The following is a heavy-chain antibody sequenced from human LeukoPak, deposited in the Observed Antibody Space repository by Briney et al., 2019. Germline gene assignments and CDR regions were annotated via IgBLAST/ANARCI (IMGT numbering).Heavy chain of an antibody. Sequence: SETLTLTCAVSGGSFSGYYWSWIRQPPGKGLEWIGYIYFSGSTNYNPSLKSRVTISVDTSKNQFSLKLSSVTAADTAVYYCARHRRYYDSSGYYYPHYYYYYMDVWGKGTTVTISS. CDR3: ARHRRYYDSSGYYYPHYYYYYMDV. CDR1: GGSFSGYY. D-gene: IGHD3-22*01. V-gene: IGHV4-59*08. J-gene: IGHJ6*03. CDR2: IYFSGST.